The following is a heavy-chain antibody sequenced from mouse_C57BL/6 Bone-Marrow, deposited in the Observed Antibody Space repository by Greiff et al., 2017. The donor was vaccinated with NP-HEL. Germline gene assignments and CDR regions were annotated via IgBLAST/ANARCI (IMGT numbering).Heavy chain of an antibody. D-gene: IGHD1-1*01. Sequence: VQLQQSVAELVRPGASVKLSCTASGFNIKNTYMHWVKQRPEQGLEWIGRIDPANGNTKYAPKFQGKATITADTSSNTAYLQLSSLSSEDTAIYYCAGDYSASSYPVWYAIDYWGQGTSVTVSA. CDR2: IDPANGNT. J-gene: IGHJ4*01. V-gene: IGHV14-3*01. CDR1: GFNIKNTY. CDR3: AGDYSASSYPVWYAIDY.